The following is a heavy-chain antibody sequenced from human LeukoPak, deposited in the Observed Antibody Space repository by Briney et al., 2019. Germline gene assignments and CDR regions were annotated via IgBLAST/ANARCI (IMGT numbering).Heavy chain of an antibody. CDR3: ARAAMSVVKTYDHDAFDI. D-gene: IGHD5-12*01. Sequence: ASVKVSCKASGYTFTSQYMHWVRQAPGQGLEWMGIINPSGDSTNYAQKFQGRVTMTSDTSTSTVYMELSSLRSEDTAVYYCARAAMSVVKTYDHDAFDIWGQGTMVTVSS. CDR2: INPSGDST. CDR1: GYTFTSQY. V-gene: IGHV1-46*01. J-gene: IGHJ3*02.